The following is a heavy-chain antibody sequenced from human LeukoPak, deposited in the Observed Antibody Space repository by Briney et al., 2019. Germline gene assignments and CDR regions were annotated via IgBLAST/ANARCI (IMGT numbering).Heavy chain of an antibody. D-gene: IGHD6-13*01. J-gene: IGHJ4*02. CDR2: ISGSGGST. CDR1: GLTFSSYA. Sequence: GGPLRLSCEASGLTFSSYAMSWFRQAPGKGREWVSAISGSGGSTYYADSVKGRFTISRDNSKNTLYLQMNSLRAEDTAVYYCAKLPSSRAPYFDYWGQGTLVTVSS. CDR3: AKLPSSRAPYFDY. V-gene: IGHV3-23*01.